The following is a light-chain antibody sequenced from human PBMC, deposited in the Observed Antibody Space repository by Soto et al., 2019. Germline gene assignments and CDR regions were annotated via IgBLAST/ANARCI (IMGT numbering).Light chain of an antibody. CDR3: PQYGSSPPLT. CDR2: GAS. CDR1: QSVSSSY. J-gene: IGKJ1*01. V-gene: IGKV3-20*01. Sequence: EIVLTQSPGTLSLSPGERATLSCRASQSVSSSYLAWYQQKPGQAPRLLIYGASSRATGIPDRFSGSGSGTDFILIISRLEPEDFAVYYCPQYGSSPPLTFGQGTKVEIK.